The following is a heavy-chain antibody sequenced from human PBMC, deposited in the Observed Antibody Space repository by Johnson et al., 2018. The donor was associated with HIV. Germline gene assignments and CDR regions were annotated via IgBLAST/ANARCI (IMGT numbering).Heavy chain of an antibody. J-gene: IGHJ3*02. D-gene: IGHD1-26*01. CDR2: ISYDGNNK. Sequence: QVQLVESGGGVVQPGRSLRLSCAATGFTFSSYAMHWVRQTPGKGLEWVAVISYDGNNKYYADSVKGRFTISRDNSKNTLYLQMNRLRAEDTAVYYCAKDPVGATWAFDIWGQGTMVTVSS. CDR3: AKDPVGATWAFDI. CDR1: GFTFSSYA. V-gene: IGHV3-30*04.